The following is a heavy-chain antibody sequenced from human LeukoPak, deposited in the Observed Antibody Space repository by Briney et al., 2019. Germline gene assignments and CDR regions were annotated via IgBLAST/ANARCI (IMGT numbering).Heavy chain of an antibody. CDR2: ISGSGGST. CDR3: AKWLGGWFLSSMYYFDY. Sequence: GGSLRLSCAASGFTFSSYGMHWVRQAPGKGLEWVSAISGSGGSTYYADSVKGRFTISRDNSKNTLYLQMNSLRAEDTAVYYCAKWLGGWFLSSMYYFDYWGQGTLVTVSS. V-gene: IGHV3-23*01. CDR1: GFTFSSYG. J-gene: IGHJ4*02. D-gene: IGHD3-10*01.